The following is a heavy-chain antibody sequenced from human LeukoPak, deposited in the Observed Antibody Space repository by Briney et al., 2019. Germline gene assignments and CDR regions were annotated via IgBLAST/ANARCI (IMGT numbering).Heavy chain of an antibody. CDR1: GGSISSGGYY. CDR2: IYHSGST. CDR3: ASPGVFSGSSHFDY. J-gene: IGHJ4*02. V-gene: IGHV4-30-2*01. D-gene: IGHD1-26*01. Sequence: NPSQTLSLTCTVSGGSISSGGYYWSWIRQPPGKGLGWIGYIYHSGSTYYNPSLKSRVTISVDRSKNQFSLKLSSVTAADTAVYYCASPGVFSGSSHFDYWGQGTLVTVSS.